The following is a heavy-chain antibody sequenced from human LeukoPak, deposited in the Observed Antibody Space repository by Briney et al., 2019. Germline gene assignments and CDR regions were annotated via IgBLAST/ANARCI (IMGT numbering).Heavy chain of an antibody. J-gene: IGHJ6*04. CDR2: ISSSGSTI. CDR1: GVTFSIDE. V-gene: IGHV3-48*03. CDR3: AELGITMIGGV. D-gene: IGHD3-10*02. Sequence: PGGSLRLSCAASGVTFSIDEMNWVRQAPGKGVEWVSYISSSGSTIYYADSVKGRFTISRDNAKNSLYLQMNSLRAEDTAVYYCAELGITMIGGVWGKGTTVTISS.